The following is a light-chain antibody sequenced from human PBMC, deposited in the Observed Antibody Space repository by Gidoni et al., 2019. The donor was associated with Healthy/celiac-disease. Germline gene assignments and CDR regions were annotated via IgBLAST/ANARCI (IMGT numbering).Light chain of an antibody. CDR1: QSISIY. V-gene: IGKV1-39*01. CDR2: AES. J-gene: IGKJ2*01. Sequence: DIHMTQSPSSLSASVGDRVTITCRASQSISIYLNWYQQKPGKAPKLLIYAESSLQSGVPSRFSGSGSGTDFTLTISSLQPEDFATEYCQQSYSTPMYTFGQGTKLEIK. CDR3: QQSYSTPMYT.